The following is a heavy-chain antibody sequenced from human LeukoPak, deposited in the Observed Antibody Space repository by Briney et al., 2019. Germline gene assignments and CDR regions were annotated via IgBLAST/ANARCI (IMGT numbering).Heavy chain of an antibody. Sequence: ASVKVSCKASGYTFTSYGISWVRQAPGQGLEWVGWISAYNGNTNYAQKLRGRVTMTTDTSTSTAYMELRSLRSDDTAVYYCARVTKYCSSTSCYYYYYYMDVWGKGTTVTVSS. CDR2: ISAYNGNT. CDR3: ARVTKYCSSTSCYYYYYYMDV. J-gene: IGHJ6*03. CDR1: GYTFTSYG. V-gene: IGHV1-18*01. D-gene: IGHD2-2*01.